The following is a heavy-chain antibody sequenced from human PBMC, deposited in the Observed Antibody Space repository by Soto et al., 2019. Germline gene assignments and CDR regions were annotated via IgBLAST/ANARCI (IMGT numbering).Heavy chain of an antibody. D-gene: IGHD4-17*01. CDR1: GIPVSSSYA. J-gene: IGHJ4*02. V-gene: IGHV3-23*01. Sequence: VGSLRLSCAASGIPVSSSYAMSWVRQAPGKGLEWVSAISGSGGSTYYADSVKGRFTISRDNSKNTLYLQMNSLRAEDTAVYYCAKALGDYVNYWGQGTLVTVSS. CDR3: AKALGDYVNY. CDR2: ISGSGGST.